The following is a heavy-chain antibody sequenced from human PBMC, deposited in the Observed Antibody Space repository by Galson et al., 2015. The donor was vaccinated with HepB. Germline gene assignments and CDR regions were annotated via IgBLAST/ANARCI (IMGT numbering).Heavy chain of an antibody. J-gene: IGHJ4*02. CDR2: IRSKAYGGTT. CDR3: TGDRKGGYGPFDY. CDR1: GFTFGDYT. Sequence: SLRLSCAASGFTFGDYTMSWFRQAPGKGLEWVGSIRSKAYGGTTEYVASVKRRFTISRHDSISIAYLQINSLKTEDTAVYYCTGDRKGGYGPFDYWGQGTLVTVSS. V-gene: IGHV3-49*03. D-gene: IGHD5-12*01.